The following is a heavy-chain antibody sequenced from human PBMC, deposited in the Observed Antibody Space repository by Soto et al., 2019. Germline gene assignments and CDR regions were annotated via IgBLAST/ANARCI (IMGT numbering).Heavy chain of an antibody. J-gene: IGHJ4*02. V-gene: IGHV4-59*01. CDR3: ARGYCSSTSCYFFDY. D-gene: IGHD2-2*01. CDR1: GGSISSYY. Sequence: SETLSLTCTVSGGSISSYYWSWIRQPPGKGLEWIGYIYYSGSTNYNPSLKSRVTISVDTSKNQFSLKLSSVTAADTAVYYCARGYCSSTSCYFFDYWGQGTLVTVSS. CDR2: IYYSGST.